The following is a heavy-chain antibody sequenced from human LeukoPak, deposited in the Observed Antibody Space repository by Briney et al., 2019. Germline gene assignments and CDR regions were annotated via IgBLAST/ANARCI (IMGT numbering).Heavy chain of an antibody. D-gene: IGHD3-16*02. CDR1: GYTFTSYG. CDR2: ISAYNGNT. V-gene: IGHV1-18*01. CDR3: ARFNVMTTFGGVIPNPNDY. J-gene: IGHJ4*02. Sequence: ASVKVSCKASGYTFTSYGISWVRQAPGQGLEWMGWISAYNGNTNYAQKLQGRVTMTTDTSTSTAYMELRSLRSDDTAVYYCARFNVMTTFGGVIPNPNDYWGQGTLVTVSS.